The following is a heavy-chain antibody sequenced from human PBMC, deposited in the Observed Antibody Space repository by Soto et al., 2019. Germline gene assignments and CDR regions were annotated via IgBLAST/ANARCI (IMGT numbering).Heavy chain of an antibody. V-gene: IGHV5-10-1*01. CDR2: IDPSDSQT. D-gene: IGHD3-22*01. CDR1: GYSFAGYW. Sequence: GESLKISCRGSGYSFAGYWITWVRQKPGKGLEWMGRIDPSDSQTYYSPSFRGHVTISVTKSITTVFLQWSSLRASDTAMYYCARQIYDSDTGPNFQYYFDSWGQGTPVTVS. CDR3: ARQIYDSDTGPNFQYYFDS. J-gene: IGHJ4*02.